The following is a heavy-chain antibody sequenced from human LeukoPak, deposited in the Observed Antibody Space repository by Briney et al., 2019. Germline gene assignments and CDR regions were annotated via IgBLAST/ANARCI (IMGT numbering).Heavy chain of an antibody. CDR3: ARTGIGYCSGGSCQSN. CDR1: GGSISITSYY. Sequence: SETLSLTCTVSGGSISITSYYWGWIRHPPGKGLEWIGSIYYSGSTYYNPSLKSRVTISVDTSKNQFSLKLSSVAAADTAVYYCARTGIGYCSGGSCQSNWGQGTLVTVSS. D-gene: IGHD2-15*01. J-gene: IGHJ4*02. CDR2: IYYSGST. V-gene: IGHV4-39*01.